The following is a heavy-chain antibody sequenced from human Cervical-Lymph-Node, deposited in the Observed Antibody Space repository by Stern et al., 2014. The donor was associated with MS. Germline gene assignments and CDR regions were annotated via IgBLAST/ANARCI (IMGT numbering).Heavy chain of an antibody. D-gene: IGHD3-3*01. CDR1: GYTFTSYD. Sequence: VQLVESGAEVKKPGASVKVSCKASGYTFTSYDINWVRQATGKGLEWMGWMNPNSGNTCYAEKVQGRVTLTRHTSISTAYMELSSLRSEYTAVYYCAIGLPHYDFWRGYYPQYYFDYWGQGTLVTVSS. J-gene: IGHJ4*02. CDR3: AIGLPHYDFWRGYYPQYYFDY. V-gene: IGHV1-8*01. CDR2: MNPNSGNT.